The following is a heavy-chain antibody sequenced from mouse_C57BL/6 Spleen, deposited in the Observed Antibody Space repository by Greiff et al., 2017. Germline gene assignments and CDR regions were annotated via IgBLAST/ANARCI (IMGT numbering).Heavy chain of an antibody. CDR3: AKTRTGTGYFDY. CDR1: GFSLTSYG. D-gene: IGHD4-1*01. CDR2: IWRGGST. J-gene: IGHJ2*01. Sequence: VMLVESGPGLVQPSQSLSITCTVSGFSLTSYGVHWVRQSPGKGLEWLGVIWRGGSTDYNAAFMSRLSITKDNSKSQVFFKMNSLQADDTAIYYCAKTRTGTGYFDYWGQGTTLTVSS. V-gene: IGHV2-5*01.